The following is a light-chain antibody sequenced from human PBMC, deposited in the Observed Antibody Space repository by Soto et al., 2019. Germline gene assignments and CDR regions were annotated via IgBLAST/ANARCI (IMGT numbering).Light chain of an antibody. Sequence: QSALTQPPSASGSPGQSVTISCTGTSSDVGAYNYVSWYQQHAGKAPKLVIYEVTKRPSGVPDRFSGSKSANTASLTVSGLPAEDEADYYCSSFAASNTWVFGGETKLTVL. J-gene: IGLJ3*02. CDR1: SSDVGAYNY. CDR2: EVT. V-gene: IGLV2-8*01. CDR3: SSFAASNTWV.